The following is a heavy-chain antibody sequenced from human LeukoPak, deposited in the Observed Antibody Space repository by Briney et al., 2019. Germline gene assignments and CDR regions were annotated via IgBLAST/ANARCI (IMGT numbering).Heavy chain of an antibody. CDR2: IYYSGST. V-gene: IGHV4-30-4*08. D-gene: IGHD6-6*01. CDR3: ARHEYSSSWEDWFDP. J-gene: IGHJ5*02. Sequence: PSQTLSLTCTVSGDSISSGDYYWSWIRQPPGKGLEWIGYIYYSGSTYYNPSLKSRVTISVDTSKNQFSLKLSSVTAADTAVYYCARHEYSSSWEDWFDPWGQGTLVTVSS. CDR1: GDSISSGDYY.